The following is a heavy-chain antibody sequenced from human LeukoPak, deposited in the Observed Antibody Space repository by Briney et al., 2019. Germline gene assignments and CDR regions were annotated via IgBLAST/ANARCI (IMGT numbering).Heavy chain of an antibody. CDR3: ARSRDAYILGR. CDR2: IYDSGST. CDR1: GGSISGYY. J-gene: IGHJ4*02. Sequence: PSETLSLTRTVSGGSISGYYWTWIRQPPGKGLEWIGYIYDSGSTNQNPSLKSRVTISLDTSKNQFSLKLNSVTTADTAVYYCARSRDAYILGRWGQGILVTVSS. D-gene: IGHD5-24*01. V-gene: IGHV4-59*01.